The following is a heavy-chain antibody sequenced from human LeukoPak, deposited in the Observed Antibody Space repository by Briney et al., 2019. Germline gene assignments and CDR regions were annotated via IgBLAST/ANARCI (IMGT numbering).Heavy chain of an antibody. Sequence: PGGSLRLSCAASGFTFSSYAMHWVRQAPGKRLEWVALISYDGSHKYYADSVKGRFPISRDDSKNTLYLQMNSLRAEDSAVYYCARASGSFDYWGQGTLVTVSS. D-gene: IGHD1-26*01. CDR2: ISYDGSHK. CDR3: ARASGSFDY. CDR1: GFTFSSYA. V-gene: IGHV3-30*04. J-gene: IGHJ4*02.